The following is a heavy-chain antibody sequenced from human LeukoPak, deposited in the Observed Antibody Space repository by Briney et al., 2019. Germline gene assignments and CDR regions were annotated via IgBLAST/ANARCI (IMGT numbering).Heavy chain of an antibody. CDR1: GGSISSNSYY. CDR2: IYYSGST. Sequence: KASETLSLTCTVSGGSISSNSYYWAWIRQPPGRGLEWIGNIYYSGSTYYNPSLKSRVTISVDTSINQFSLKLSSVTAADTAVYYCARQKCTSTTCLTKNVFDIWGQGTMVTVSS. J-gene: IGHJ3*02. CDR3: ARQKCTSTTCLTKNVFDI. V-gene: IGHV4-39*07. D-gene: IGHD2-2*01.